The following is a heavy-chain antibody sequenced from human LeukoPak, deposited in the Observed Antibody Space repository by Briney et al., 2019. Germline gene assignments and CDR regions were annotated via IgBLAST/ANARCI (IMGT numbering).Heavy chain of an antibody. CDR1: GFTFSLYE. J-gene: IGHJ4*02. D-gene: IGHD5-24*01. CDR2: LTLVGLTT. CDR3: AKHGGSIERWLHPRMSARFDY. Sequence: PGGSLRLSCAASGFTFSLYEMTWVRQAPGKGLEWVSYLTLVGLTTSNADSVKGRFTISRDNSKNTLYLQMNSLRAEDTAVYYCAKHGGSIERWLHPRMSARFDYWGQGTLVSVPS. V-gene: IGHV3-48*03.